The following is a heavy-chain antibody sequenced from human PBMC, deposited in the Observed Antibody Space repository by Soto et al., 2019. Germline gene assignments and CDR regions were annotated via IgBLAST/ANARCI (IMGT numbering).Heavy chain of an antibody. Sequence: XETLSVSGTVAGGSVSSDSHDWSWIRQTPGKVLEWIVYIYYTGSTNYNPSLKGRVTMSVDTSRDQVSLRLRSVTRADTAVYYCARDQYDFRSGSYYYAMEVWGQGTKVTVSS. CDR1: GGSVSSDSHD. D-gene: IGHD3-3*01. V-gene: IGHV4-61*01. CDR2: IYYTGST. J-gene: IGHJ6*02. CDR3: ARDQYDFRSGSYYYAMEV.